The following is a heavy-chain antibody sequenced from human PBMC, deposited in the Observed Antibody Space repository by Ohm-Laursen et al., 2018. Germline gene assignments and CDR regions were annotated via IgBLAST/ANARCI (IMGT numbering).Heavy chain of an antibody. Sequence: SDTLSLTCAVSDYSLSSGFYWGWIRQPPGKGLEWIGSIYHTGSTYFNPSLKTRVSISVDTSRNQFSLKLTSVTAADTAVYYCASNRGIAVAGGGMDVWGQGTTVTVSS. CDR1: DYSLSSGFY. D-gene: IGHD6-19*01. V-gene: IGHV4-38-2*01. CDR2: IYHTGST. CDR3: ASNRGIAVAGGGMDV. J-gene: IGHJ6*02.